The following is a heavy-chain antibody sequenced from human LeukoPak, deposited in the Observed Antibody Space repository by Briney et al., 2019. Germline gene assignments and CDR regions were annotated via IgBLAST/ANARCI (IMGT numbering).Heavy chain of an antibody. D-gene: IGHD6-13*01. J-gene: IGHJ6*03. CDR2: IYYSGST. V-gene: IGHV4-31*03. CDR1: GGSISSGGYY. CDR3: ARIRGPSSWYSYYMDV. Sequence: SETLSLTCTVSGGSISSGGYYWSWIRQHPGKGLEWIGYIYYSGSTYYNPSLKSRVTISVDTSKNQFSLKLSSVTAADTAVYYCARIRGPSSWYSYYMDVWGKGTTVTVS.